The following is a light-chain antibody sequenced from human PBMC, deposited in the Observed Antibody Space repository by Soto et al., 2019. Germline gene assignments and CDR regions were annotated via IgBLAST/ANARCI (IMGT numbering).Light chain of an antibody. CDR1: QSVSRSY. CDR3: QQYGSSPPRYT. V-gene: IGKV3-20*01. J-gene: IGKJ2*01. CDR2: GAS. Sequence: EIVLTQSPGTLSLSPGERATLSCRASQSVSRSYLAWYQQKPGQAPRLLIYGASGRATGIPDRFSGSGSGTDFTLTISRLEPEDFAVYYCQQYGSSPPRYTFGQGTKLEIK.